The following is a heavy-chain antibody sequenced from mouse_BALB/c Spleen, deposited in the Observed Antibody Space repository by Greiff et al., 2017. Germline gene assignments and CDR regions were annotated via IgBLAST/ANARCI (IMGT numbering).Heavy chain of an antibody. CDR3: AREGIYGWFAY. CDR2: ISYSGST. Sequence: EVKVEESGPGLVKPSQSLSLTCTVTGYSITSDYAWNWIRQFPGNKLEWMGYISYSGSTSYNPSLKSRISITRDTSKNQFFLQLNSVTTEDTATYYCAREGIYGWFAYWGQGTLVTVSA. D-gene: IGHD1-1*01. V-gene: IGHV3-2*02. J-gene: IGHJ3*01. CDR1: GYSITSDYA.